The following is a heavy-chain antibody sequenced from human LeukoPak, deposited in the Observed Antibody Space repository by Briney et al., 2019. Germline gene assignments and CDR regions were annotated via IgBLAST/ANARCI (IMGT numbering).Heavy chain of an antibody. CDR1: GGSISSSSYY. CDR2: IYYSGST. CDR3: AKVAVAGTRLLDY. J-gene: IGHJ4*02. D-gene: IGHD6-19*01. Sequence: SETLSLTCTVSGGSISSSSYYWGWIRQPPGKGLEWIGSIYYSGSTYYNPSLKSRVTISVDTSKNQFSLKLSSVTAADTAVYYCAKVAVAGTRLLDYWGQGTLVTVSS. V-gene: IGHV4-39*07.